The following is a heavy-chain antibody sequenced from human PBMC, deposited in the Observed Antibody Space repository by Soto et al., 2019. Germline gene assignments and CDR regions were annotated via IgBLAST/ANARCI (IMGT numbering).Heavy chain of an antibody. CDR3: ARLAKRSLIGAGVTPLIWFFDY. V-gene: IGHV5-51*01. J-gene: IGHJ4*02. CDR2: IYPGDSNT. CDR1: GYSFTTYW. Sequence: GESLRISCKGSGYSFTTYWIGWVRQMPGKGLEWMGIIYPGDSNTRYSPSFQGQVTMSADKSLTTAYLQWSSLNASDSAMYYCARLAKRSLIGAGVTPLIWFFDYWGQGTLVTXSS. D-gene: IGHD3-10*01.